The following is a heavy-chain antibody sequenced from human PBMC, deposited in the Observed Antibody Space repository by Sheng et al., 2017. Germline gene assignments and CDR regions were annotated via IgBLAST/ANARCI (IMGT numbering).Heavy chain of an antibody. J-gene: IGHJ5*01. CDR2: IWHDGSSQ. V-gene: IGHV3-33*01. CDR1: GFTFSTYG. CDR3: ARDLWISRFLSFLYS. D-gene: IGHD2-2*03. Sequence: QVQLVESGGGVVQPGRSLRLSCAASGFTFSTYGIHWVRQAPGKGLEWLTLIWHDGSSQYYAESVKGRFTVSRDNSQNTVYLQMNSLRAEDTAVYFCARDLWISRFLSFLYSWGRG.